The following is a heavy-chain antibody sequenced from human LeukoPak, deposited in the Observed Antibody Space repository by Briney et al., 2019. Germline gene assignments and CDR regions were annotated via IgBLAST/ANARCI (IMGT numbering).Heavy chain of an antibody. V-gene: IGHV3-30*18. D-gene: IGHD1-26*01. Sequence: GGSLRLSCAASGFTFSSYGMHWVRQAPGKGLEWVAVISYDGSNKYYADSVKGRFTISRDNSKNTLYLQMNSLRAEDTAVYYCAKDLSGSLDYWGQGTLVTVSS. CDR1: GFTFSSYG. J-gene: IGHJ4*02. CDR3: AKDLSGSLDY. CDR2: ISYDGSNK.